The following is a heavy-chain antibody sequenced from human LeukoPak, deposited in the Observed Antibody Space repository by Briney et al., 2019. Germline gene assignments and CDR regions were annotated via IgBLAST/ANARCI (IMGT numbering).Heavy chain of an antibody. J-gene: IGHJ4*02. Sequence: SETLSLTCAVYGGSFSGYYWSWIRQPPGKGLEWIGEINHSGSTNYNPSLKSRVTISVDTSKNQFSLKLSSVTAADTAVYYCAGARIAAAAPHFDYWGQGTLVTVSS. D-gene: IGHD6-13*01. CDR3: AGARIAAAAPHFDY. CDR1: GGSFSGYY. CDR2: INHSGST. V-gene: IGHV4-34*01.